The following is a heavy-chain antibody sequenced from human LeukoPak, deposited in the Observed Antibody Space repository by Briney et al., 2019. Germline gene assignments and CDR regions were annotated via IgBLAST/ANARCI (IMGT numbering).Heavy chain of an antibody. CDR3: AAGDISGSTSAFDI. CDR2: INPKSGGV. CDR1: GYTFTGYY. Sequence: ASVKVSCKASGYTFTGYYLHWVRQAPGQGPEWMGWINPKSGGVNYAQKFQGRVTMTRDTSISTAYMELSRLRSDDTAVYYCAAGDISGSTSAFDIWGQGTIITVSS. D-gene: IGHD1-26*01. J-gene: IGHJ3*02. V-gene: IGHV1-2*02.